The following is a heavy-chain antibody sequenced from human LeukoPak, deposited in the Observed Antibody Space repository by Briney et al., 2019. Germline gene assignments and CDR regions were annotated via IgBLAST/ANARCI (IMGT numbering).Heavy chain of an antibody. CDR2: IYYSGST. CDR1: GASISSYY. V-gene: IGHV4-59*08. D-gene: IGHD3-10*01. CDR3: ARHHALRYYGSENPFDY. Sequence: SETLSLTCTVSGASISSYYWSWIRQPPGKGLEWIGYIYYSGSTNYNPSLKSRVTISVDTSKNQFSLKLSSVTAADTAVYYCARHHALRYYGSENPFDYWGQGTLVTVSS. J-gene: IGHJ4*02.